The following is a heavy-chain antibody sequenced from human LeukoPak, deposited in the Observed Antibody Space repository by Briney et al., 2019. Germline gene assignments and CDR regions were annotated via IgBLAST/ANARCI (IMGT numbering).Heavy chain of an antibody. CDR2: ISYNGIT. J-gene: IGHJ4*02. CDR3: ARLPSTAYSIDY. Sequence: SETLSLTCLVSGGSMGNAIYWWGWFRQPPGEGLAWIASISYNGITSYNPSLRSRVTISIDTSKKQLSLSLTSMTAADTAIYYCARLPSTAYSIDYWGQGTLVTVSA. V-gene: IGHV4-39*01. D-gene: IGHD3-22*01. CDR1: GGSMGNAIYW.